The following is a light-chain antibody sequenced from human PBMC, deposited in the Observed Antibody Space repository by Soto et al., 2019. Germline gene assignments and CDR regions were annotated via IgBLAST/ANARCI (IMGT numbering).Light chain of an antibody. CDR3: QHYNNWPRT. J-gene: IGKJ1*01. Sequence: EIVMPQSPATLSVSPGERATLSCRASQSVSSNLAWYQQKPGQAPRLLIYGASTRATGIPARFSGSESGTEFTLTISSLQSEDFAVYYGQHYNNWPRTYGQGTKVEIK. CDR2: GAS. CDR1: QSVSSN. V-gene: IGKV3-15*01.